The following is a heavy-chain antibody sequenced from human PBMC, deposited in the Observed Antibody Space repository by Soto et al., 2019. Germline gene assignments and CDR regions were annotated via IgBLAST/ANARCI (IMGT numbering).Heavy chain of an antibody. Sequence: QVQLVQSGAEVKKPGSSVKVSCKASGGTFSTYSISWVRQAPGQGLEWMGGSPPIFGTSKYAQNFQGRVTITADESTSTAYMELSSLRSDDTAVYYCARGGRYPNYSYYYGMAVWGQGTTVTVS. J-gene: IGHJ6*02. V-gene: IGHV1-69*01. D-gene: IGHD2-21*01. CDR2: SPPIFGTS. CDR3: ARGGRYPNYSYYYGMAV. CDR1: GGTFSTYS.